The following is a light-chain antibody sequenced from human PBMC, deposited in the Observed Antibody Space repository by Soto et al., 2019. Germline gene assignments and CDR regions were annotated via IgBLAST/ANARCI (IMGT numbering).Light chain of an antibody. CDR1: QSVLSSSDRRDY. Sequence: DIVMTQSPDSLAVSLGERATINCKSSQSVLSSSDRRDYLAWYQQKPGQRPKLLIFWASTRESGVPDRFSGSGSETAFTLTISSLQAEDVAIYYCQQYYATPLTFGQGTKLEIK. CDR2: WAS. CDR3: QQYYATPLT. V-gene: IGKV4-1*01. J-gene: IGKJ2*01.